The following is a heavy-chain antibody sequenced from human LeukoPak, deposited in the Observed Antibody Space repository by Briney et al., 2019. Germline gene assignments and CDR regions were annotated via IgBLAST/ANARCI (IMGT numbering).Heavy chain of an antibody. CDR2: IKSKPYGGTT. Sequence: GGSLRLSCTASGFTFGDYAMSWFRQAPGKGLEWVGFIKSKPYGGTTEYAASVKGRFTISRDDSKSIAYLQMNSLKTEDTAVYYCTRDTTLDDFWSGYFDYWGQGTLVTVSS. V-gene: IGHV3-49*03. CDR3: TRDTTLDDFWSGYFDY. D-gene: IGHD3-3*01. J-gene: IGHJ4*02. CDR1: GFTFGDYA.